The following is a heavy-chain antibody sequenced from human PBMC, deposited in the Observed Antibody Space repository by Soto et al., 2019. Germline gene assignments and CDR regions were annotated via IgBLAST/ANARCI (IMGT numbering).Heavy chain of an antibody. D-gene: IGHD6-13*01. V-gene: IGHV3-23*01. CDR3: AKERIKIAAAGDYFDY. CDR2: ISGSGGST. J-gene: IGHJ4*02. Sequence: GGSLRLSCAASGFTFSSYAMSWVRQAPGKGLEWVSAISGSGGSTYYADSVKGRFTISRDNSKNTLYLQMNSLRAEDTAVYYCAKERIKIAAAGDYFDYWGQGTLVTVSS. CDR1: GFTFSSYA.